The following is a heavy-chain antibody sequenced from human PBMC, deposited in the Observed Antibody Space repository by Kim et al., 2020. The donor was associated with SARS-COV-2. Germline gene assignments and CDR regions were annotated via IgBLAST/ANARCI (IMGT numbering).Heavy chain of an antibody. CDR3: ARQRVWVAAAGDYYYGMDV. J-gene: IGHJ6*02. Sequence: GESLKISCKGSGYSFTSYWIGWVRQMPGKGLEWMGIIYPGDSDTRYSPSFQGQVTISADKSISTAYLQWSSLKASDTAMYYCARQRVWVAAAGDYYYGMDVWGQGTTVTVSS. V-gene: IGHV5-51*01. CDR1: GYSFTSYW. D-gene: IGHD6-13*01. CDR2: IYPGDSDT.